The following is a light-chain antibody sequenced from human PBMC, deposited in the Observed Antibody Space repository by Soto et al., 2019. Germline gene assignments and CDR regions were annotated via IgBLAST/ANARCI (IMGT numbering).Light chain of an antibody. Sequence: QMTQSPSSLSASFGEKIIITCRASRDVGSDVSWYQQKPGKAPKLLIYATSTLQSGVPSRFSGRDSGADFTLTINNLQPEDFATYYCQQPPYTFGPGTKVDIK. CDR1: RDVGSD. CDR2: ATS. V-gene: IGKV1-39*01. J-gene: IGKJ3*01. CDR3: QQPPYT.